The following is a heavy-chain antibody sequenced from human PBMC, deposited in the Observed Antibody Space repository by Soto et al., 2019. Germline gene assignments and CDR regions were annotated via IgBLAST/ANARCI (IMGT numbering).Heavy chain of an antibody. D-gene: IGHD3-22*01. CDR2: INHSGRV. V-gene: IGHV4-34*01. J-gene: IGHJ5*01. Sequence: KASETLSLTCAVYGGSFSGHSWTWIRQSPGKGLEWIGDINHSGRVNYSPSLKSRVTTSLDTSKNQFSLTLSAVTAADTAMYYCSTRAYDTNGYYRFDPWGQGTLVTVSS. CDR1: GGSFSGHS. CDR3: STRAYDTNGYYRFDP.